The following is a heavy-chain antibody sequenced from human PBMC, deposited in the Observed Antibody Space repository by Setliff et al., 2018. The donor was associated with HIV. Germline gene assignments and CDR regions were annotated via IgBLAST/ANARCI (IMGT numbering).Heavy chain of an antibody. D-gene: IGHD6-19*01. CDR1: GYIFTSYY. CDR2: INPSGAIT. V-gene: IGHV1-46*01. CDR3: ARDSEYNSVTWERYYYQYMDV. J-gene: IGHJ6*03. Sequence: ASVKVSCKASGYIFTSYYVHWVRQAPGQGLEWMGIINPSGAITSYAQRFQGRVTMTRDTSTSTVYMELSSLRSEDTAVYYCARDSEYNSVTWERYYYQYMDVWGKGTTVTVSS.